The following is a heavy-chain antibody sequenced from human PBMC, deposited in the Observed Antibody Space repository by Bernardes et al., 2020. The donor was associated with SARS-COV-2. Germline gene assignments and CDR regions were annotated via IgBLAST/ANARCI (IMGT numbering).Heavy chain of an antibody. J-gene: IGHJ4*02. V-gene: IGHV3-23*01. D-gene: IGHD3-16*01. Sequence: GGSLRLSCSASGFTFSIYAMSWVRQAPGKWLEWVSANSGSGGSTYYADSVKGRFTISRENSKNTLSLQMNSLRAEDTATYYCARSGHSYTDAYWDYWGQGNLVTVSS. CDR3: ARSGHSYTDAYWDY. CDR1: GFTFSIYA. CDR2: NSGSGGST.